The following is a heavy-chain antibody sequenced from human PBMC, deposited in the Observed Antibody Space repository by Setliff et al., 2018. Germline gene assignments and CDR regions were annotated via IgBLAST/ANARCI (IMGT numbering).Heavy chain of an antibody. Sequence: GASVKVSCKASGGTFSSYAISWVRQAPGQGLGWMGGIIPILGVVNYAQKFQGRVTITADESTSTVYMELNSLRSEDTAVYYCARDEDGSWERSGDWGQGTLVTVSS. CDR3: ARDEDGSWERSGD. CDR2: IIPILGVV. D-gene: IGHD2-15*01. J-gene: IGHJ4*02. CDR1: GGTFSSYA. V-gene: IGHV1-69*10.